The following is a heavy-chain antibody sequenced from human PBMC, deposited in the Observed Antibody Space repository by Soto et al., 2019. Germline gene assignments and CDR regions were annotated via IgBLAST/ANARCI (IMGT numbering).Heavy chain of an antibody. Sequence: QVQLQESGPGLVKPSQTLSLTCTVSGGSISSGGYYWSWIRQHPGKGLEGIGYIYYSGSTYYNPSLKSRVTISVDTSKNQCSLKLSSVTAADTAVYYCARDHAGVYGMDVWGQGTTVTVSS. V-gene: IGHV4-31*03. J-gene: IGHJ6*02. CDR3: ARDHAGVYGMDV. CDR2: IYYSGST. CDR1: GGSISSGGYY.